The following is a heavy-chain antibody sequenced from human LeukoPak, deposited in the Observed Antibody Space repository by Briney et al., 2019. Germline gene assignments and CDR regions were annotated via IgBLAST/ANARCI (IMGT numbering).Heavy chain of an antibody. CDR3: ARDFCGSSCPGQFDY. CDR1: GFTFSSYA. CDR2: ISSSSSYI. J-gene: IGHJ4*02. D-gene: IGHD6-13*01. Sequence: GGSLRLSCAASGFTFSSYAMSWVRQAPGKGLEWVSSISSSSSYIYYADSVKGRFTISRDNAKNSLYLQMNSLRAEDTAVYYCARDFCGSSCPGQFDYWGPGTLVTVSS. V-gene: IGHV3-21*01.